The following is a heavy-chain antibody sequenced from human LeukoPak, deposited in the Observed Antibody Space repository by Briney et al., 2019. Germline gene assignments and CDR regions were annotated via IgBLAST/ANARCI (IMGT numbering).Heavy chain of an antibody. CDR2: ISDSGGST. V-gene: IGHV3-64D*09. J-gene: IGHJ6*02. Sequence: TGGSLRLSCSASGFPFSSYAMHWVRQAPGKGLEYVSAISDSGGSTYYADSVKGRFTISRDNSKNTLYLQMSSLRAEDTAVYFCGYGYSFGPYGMDVWGQGTTVTVSS. CDR3: GYGYSFGPYGMDV. CDR1: GFPFSSYA. D-gene: IGHD2-15*01.